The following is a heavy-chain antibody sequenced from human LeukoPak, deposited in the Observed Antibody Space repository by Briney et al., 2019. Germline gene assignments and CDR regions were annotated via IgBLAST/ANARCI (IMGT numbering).Heavy chain of an antibody. D-gene: IGHD6-13*01. CDR3: ARRGMHSSSSLDYFDY. Sequence: PSETLSLTCAVYGGSFSGYYWSWIRQPPGKGLEWIGEINHSGSTNYNPSLKSRVTISVDTSKNQFSLKLSSVTAADTAVYYCARRGMHSSSSLDYFDYWGQGTLVTVSS. V-gene: IGHV4-34*01. J-gene: IGHJ4*02. CDR1: GGSFSGYY. CDR2: INHSGST.